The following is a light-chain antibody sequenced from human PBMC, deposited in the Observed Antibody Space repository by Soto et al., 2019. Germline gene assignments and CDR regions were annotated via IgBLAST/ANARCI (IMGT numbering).Light chain of an antibody. CDR3: LQRGDXPPS. CDR2: DSF. V-gene: IGKV3-11*01. J-gene: IGKJ4*01. Sequence: DIVLTQSPATLSLSPGEIATLSCRAIQTVSRYLSCYQQKPGQAPRLLIYDSFNRAPGIPARFSGSGSGTELSLKIRSLEPEDFAVYYRLQRGDXPPSLGGGTKV. CDR1: QTVSRY.